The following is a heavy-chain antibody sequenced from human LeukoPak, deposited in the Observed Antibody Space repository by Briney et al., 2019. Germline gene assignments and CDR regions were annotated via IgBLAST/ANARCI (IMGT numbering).Heavy chain of an antibody. CDR2: ISYDGSNK. CDR3: ATYRRSSQYYFGY. V-gene: IGHV3-30*03. D-gene: IGHD3-16*02. Sequence: GGSLRLSCAASGFTFSSYGMHWVRQAPGKGLEWVAVISYDGSNKYYADSVKGRFTISRDNSKNTLYLQMNSLRAEDTAVYYCATYRRSSQYYFGYWGQGTLVIVSS. CDR1: GFTFSSYG. J-gene: IGHJ4*02.